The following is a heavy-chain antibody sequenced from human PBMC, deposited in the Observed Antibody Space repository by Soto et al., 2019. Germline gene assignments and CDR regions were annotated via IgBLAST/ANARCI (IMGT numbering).Heavy chain of an antibody. Sequence: EVQLLESGGGLVQPGGSLRLSCAASGFTFSSYAMSWVRQAPGKGLEWVSAISGSGGSTYYADSVKGRFTISRDNSKNSLYLRMNSLRDEDTAVYYCAKQGLEPGVTICGLGPWEFPPAFDIWGQGTMVTVSS. CDR3: AKQGLEPGVTICGLGPWEFPPAFDI. D-gene: IGHD3-3*01. J-gene: IGHJ3*02. V-gene: IGHV3-23*01. CDR1: GFTFSSYA. CDR2: ISGSGGST.